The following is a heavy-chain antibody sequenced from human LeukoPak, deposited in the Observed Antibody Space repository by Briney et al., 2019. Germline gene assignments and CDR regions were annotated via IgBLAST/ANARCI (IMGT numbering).Heavy chain of an antibody. CDR1: GGSISSYY. D-gene: IGHD6-6*01. J-gene: IGHJ4*02. CDR2: IYTSGST. CDR3: ARPGSSSSRYWSFDY. V-gene: IGHV4-4*09. Sequence: SETLSLTCTVSGGSISSYYWSWIRQPPGEGLEWIGYIYTSGSTNYNPSLKSRVTISVDTSKNQFSLNLSSVTAADTAVYYCARPGSSSSRYWSFDYWGQGTLVTVSS.